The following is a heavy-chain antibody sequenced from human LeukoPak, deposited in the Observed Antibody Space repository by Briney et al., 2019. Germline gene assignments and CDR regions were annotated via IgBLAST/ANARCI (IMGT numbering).Heavy chain of an antibody. CDR2: ISSSSSYI. Sequence: GESLKISCKGSGYSLTSYWIGWVRQLPGKGLEWVSSISSSSSYIYYADSVKGRFTISRDNAKNSLYLQMNSLRAEDTAVYYCARDHSSGWFGGRAFDIWGQGTMVTVSS. CDR1: GYSLTSYW. D-gene: IGHD6-19*01. V-gene: IGHV3-21*01. CDR3: ARDHSSGWFGGRAFDI. J-gene: IGHJ3*02.